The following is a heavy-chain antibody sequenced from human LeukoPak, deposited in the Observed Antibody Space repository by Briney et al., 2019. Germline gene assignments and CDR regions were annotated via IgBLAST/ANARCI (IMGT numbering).Heavy chain of an antibody. CDR2: IYYSGST. V-gene: IGHV4-4*02. J-gene: IGHJ4*02. CDR1: GGSISSSNW. CDR3: ARLGLLYYFDY. Sequence: PSGTLSLTCAVSGGSISSSNWWSWVRQPPGKGLDWIGSIYYSGSTYYNPSLKSRVTISVDTSKNQFSLRLSSVTAADTAVYYCARLGLLYYFDYWGQGTLVTVSS. D-gene: IGHD3-10*01.